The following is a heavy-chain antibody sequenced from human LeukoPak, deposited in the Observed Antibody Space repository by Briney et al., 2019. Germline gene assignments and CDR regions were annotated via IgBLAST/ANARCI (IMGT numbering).Heavy chain of an antibody. D-gene: IGHD4-17*01. J-gene: IGHJ4*02. V-gene: IGHV3-21*01. Sequence: KPGGSLRLSCAASGFTFSSYSMNWVRQAPGKGLEWVSSISSSSSYIYYADSVKGRFTISRDNAKNSLYLQMNSLRAEDTAVYYCARETGPGDYLPDYWGQGTLVTVSS. CDR2: ISSSSSYI. CDR3: ARETGPGDYLPDY. CDR1: GFTFSSYS.